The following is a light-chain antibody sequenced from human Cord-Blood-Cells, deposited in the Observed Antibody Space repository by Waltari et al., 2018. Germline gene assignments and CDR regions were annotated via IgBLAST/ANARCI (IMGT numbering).Light chain of an antibody. CDR3: CSYAGSSTWV. CDR2: ECS. CDR1: SSDVGSYKL. J-gene: IGLJ3*02. Sequence: QSALTQPASVSGSPGQSITISCTGTSSDVGSYKLVSWYQQHPGKAPKLMIYECSKRPSGVSNRFSGSKSGNTASRTISGLQAEDEADYYCCSYAGSSTWVFGGGTKLTVL. V-gene: IGLV2-23*01.